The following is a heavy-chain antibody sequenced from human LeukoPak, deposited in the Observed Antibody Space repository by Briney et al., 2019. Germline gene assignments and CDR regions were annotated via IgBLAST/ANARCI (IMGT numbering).Heavy chain of an antibody. CDR2: ITSSSTI. Sequence: GGSLRLSCTASGFTFSTYTMSWVRQAPGKGLEWVSDITSSSTIYYADSVKGRFTISRDNAKNSLYLQMNSLRDEDTAVYYCARVAGYCGSTSCYADYWGQGTLVTVSS. V-gene: IGHV3-48*02. D-gene: IGHD2-2*01. CDR3: ARVAGYCGSTSCYADY. CDR1: GFTFSTYT. J-gene: IGHJ4*02.